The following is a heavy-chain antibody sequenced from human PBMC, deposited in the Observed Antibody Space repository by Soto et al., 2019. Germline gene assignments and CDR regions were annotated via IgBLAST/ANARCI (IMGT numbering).Heavy chain of an antibody. D-gene: IGHD1-26*01. CDR3: ASRERVDAFDV. J-gene: IGHJ3*01. V-gene: IGHV1-69*01. Sequence: QVQLVQSGAEVKKPGSSVKVSCKASGGTFSTYGITWVRQASGQGLEWMGGIIPIFGTIKFAQKFQGRLTITPDECTSTVYMELSSLTSEDTAVSYCASRERVDAFDVWSQGTMVAVSS. CDR1: GGTFSTYG. CDR2: IIPIFGTI.